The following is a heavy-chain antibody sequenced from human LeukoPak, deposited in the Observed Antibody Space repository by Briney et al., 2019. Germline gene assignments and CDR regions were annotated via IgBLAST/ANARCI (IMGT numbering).Heavy chain of an antibody. V-gene: IGHV4-34*01. Sequence: SETLSLTCAVYGGSFSGYYWSWIRQPPGKGLEWIGEINHSGSTNYNPSLKSRVTISVDTSKDQFSLKLSSVTAADTAVYYCARMYYDYVWGSPKGGWFDPWGQGTLVTVSS. J-gene: IGHJ5*02. CDR1: GGSFSGYY. D-gene: IGHD3-16*01. CDR2: INHSGST. CDR3: ARMYYDYVWGSPKGGWFDP.